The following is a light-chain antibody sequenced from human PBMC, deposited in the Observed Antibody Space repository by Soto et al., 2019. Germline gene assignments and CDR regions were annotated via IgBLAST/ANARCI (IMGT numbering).Light chain of an antibody. CDR2: GAS. CDR1: QSVSSN. J-gene: IGKJ3*01. Sequence: EIVMTQSPATLSVSPVERATLSCRASQSVSSNLAWYQQKPGQAPRLLIYGASTRATGIPARFSGSGSGTDFTLTISSLQSEDFAVYYCQQYNNWPRTFGPGTKVDFK. CDR3: QQYNNWPRT. V-gene: IGKV3-15*01.